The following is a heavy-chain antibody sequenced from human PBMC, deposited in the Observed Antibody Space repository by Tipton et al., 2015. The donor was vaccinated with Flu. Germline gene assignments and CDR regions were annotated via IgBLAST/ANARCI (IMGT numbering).Heavy chain of an antibody. CDR2: IKQDGSEK. J-gene: IGHJ3*02. Sequence: GSLRLSCAASGFTFSSYWMSWVRQAPGKGLEWVANIKQDGSEKYYVDSVKGRFTISRDNAKNSLYLQMNSLRAEDTAVYYCARLGSGYRALDAFDIWGQGTMVTVSS. CDR1: GFTFSSYW. V-gene: IGHV3-7*01. CDR3: ARLGSGYRALDAFDI. D-gene: IGHD5-12*01.